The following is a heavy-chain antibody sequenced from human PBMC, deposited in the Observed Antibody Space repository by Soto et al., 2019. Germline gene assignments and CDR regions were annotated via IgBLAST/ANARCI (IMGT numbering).Heavy chain of an antibody. J-gene: IGHJ4*02. CDR3: ARWMTPRYCSSTSCYAPFDY. D-gene: IGHD2-2*01. Sequence: SETLSLTCAVYGGSFSGYYWSWIRQPPGKGLEWIGEINHSGSTNYNPSLKSRVTISVDTSKNQFSLKLSSVTAADTAVYYCARWMTPRYCSSTSCYAPFDYWGQGTLVTVS. CDR1: GGSFSGYY. CDR2: INHSGST. V-gene: IGHV4-34*01.